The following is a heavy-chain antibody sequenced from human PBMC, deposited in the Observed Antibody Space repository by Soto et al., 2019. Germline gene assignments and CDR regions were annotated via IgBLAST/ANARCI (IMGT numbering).Heavy chain of an antibody. J-gene: IGHJ6*01. V-gene: IGHV3-23*01. CDR1: GSTFNHYA. CDR2: VSGRGGST. CDR3: AKDSTVTTSLYFYYYGFDV. D-gene: IGHD4-17*01. Sequence: PGGSLRLSCRASGSTFNHYAMSWVREAPGQGLEWVSAVSGRGGSTKYADSVKGRFIISRDNSNGALYLQMDSLRGEDTAVYYCAKDSTVTTSLYFYYYGFDVWGQGTTVTVSS.